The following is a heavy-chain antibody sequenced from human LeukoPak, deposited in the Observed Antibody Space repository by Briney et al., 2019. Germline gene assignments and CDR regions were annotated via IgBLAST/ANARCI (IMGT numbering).Heavy chain of an antibody. V-gene: IGHV1-58*02. CDR1: GFTFTSSA. Sequence: TSVKFSCKASGFTFTSSAMQWVRQARGQRLEWIGWIVVGSGNTNYAQKFQERVTITRDMSTSTAYMELSSLRSEDTAVYYCAASSGYDDAFDIWGQGTMVTVSS. J-gene: IGHJ3*02. CDR3: AASSGYDDAFDI. CDR2: IVVGSGNT. D-gene: IGHD3-22*01.